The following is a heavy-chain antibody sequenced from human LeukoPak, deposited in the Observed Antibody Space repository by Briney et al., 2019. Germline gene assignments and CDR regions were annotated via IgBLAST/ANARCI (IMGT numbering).Heavy chain of an antibody. Sequence: ASVKVSCKASGYTFTGYYMHWVRQAPGQGLEWMGWINPNSGGTNYAQKCQGWVTMTRDTSISTAYMELSRLRSDDTAVDYCARGYYDSSGYFSAEYYFDYWGQGTLVTVSS. J-gene: IGHJ4*02. CDR2: INPNSGGT. V-gene: IGHV1-2*04. CDR1: GYTFTGYY. CDR3: ARGYYDSSGYFSAEYYFDY. D-gene: IGHD3-22*01.